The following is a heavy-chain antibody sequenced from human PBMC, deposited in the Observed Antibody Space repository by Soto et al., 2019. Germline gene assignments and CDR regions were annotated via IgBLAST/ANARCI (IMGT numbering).Heavy chain of an antibody. CDR3: ERQESVTGTFRSRRFGP. Sequence: SETLSLTCTVSGGSISVGAYYWGWIRQPPGKGLEWIGTIYYTGSTYYNPSLKSRVTISVDTSKNQFSLKLSSVTAADTAVYYCERQESVTGTFRSRRFGPWGQGTLVNVSS. J-gene: IGHJ5*02. D-gene: IGHD1-7*01. CDR2: IYYTGST. CDR1: GGSISVGAYY. V-gene: IGHV4-39*01.